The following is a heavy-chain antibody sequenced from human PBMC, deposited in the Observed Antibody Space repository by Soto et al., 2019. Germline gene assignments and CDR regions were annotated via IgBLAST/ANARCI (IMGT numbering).Heavy chain of an antibody. D-gene: IGHD6-19*01. J-gene: IGHJ5*02. CDR1: GFSLSTRGVG. Sequence: QITLKESGPTLVKPTQTLTLACTFSGFSLSTRGVGVGWIRQPPGKALEWLALIYWDDDKRYSPSLKSRLTITKDTPKNQVVLTMTNMDPVDTATYYCACSGVVAGEDWFDPWGQGTLVTVST. CDR3: ACSGVVAGEDWFDP. V-gene: IGHV2-5*02. CDR2: IYWDDDK.